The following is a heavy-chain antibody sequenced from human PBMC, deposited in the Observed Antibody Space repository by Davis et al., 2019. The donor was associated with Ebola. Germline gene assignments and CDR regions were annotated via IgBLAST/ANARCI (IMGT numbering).Heavy chain of an antibody. Sequence: GESLKISCAASGFTVSSNYMSWVRQAPGKALEWVSSISSDSDYIYYADSAKGRFTISRDNSKNTLYLQMTSLRAEDTALYYCAKDLYGDYDLDYWGQGILVTVSS. V-gene: IGHV3-21*04. CDR1: GFTVSSNY. CDR3: AKDLYGDYDLDY. CDR2: ISSDSDYI. D-gene: IGHD2-21*02. J-gene: IGHJ4*02.